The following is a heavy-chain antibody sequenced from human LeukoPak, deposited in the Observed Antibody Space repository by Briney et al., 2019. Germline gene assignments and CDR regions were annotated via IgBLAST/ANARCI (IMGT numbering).Heavy chain of an antibody. V-gene: IGHV4-4*09. D-gene: IGHD5-18*01. J-gene: IGHJ1*01. Sequence: SETLSLTCSVSGGSISSYYWNWIRQPPGKRLEWIGDIYTSGSTNYNPSLKSRVTISSDTSKNQFSLKLSSVTAADTAVYYCATRKAGGYSYGSWGQGTLVTVSS. CDR3: ATRKAGGYSYGS. CDR1: GGSISSYY. CDR2: IYTSGST.